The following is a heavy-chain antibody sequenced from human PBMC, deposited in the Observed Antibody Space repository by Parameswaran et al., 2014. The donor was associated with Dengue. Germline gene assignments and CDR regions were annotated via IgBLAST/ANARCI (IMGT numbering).Heavy chain of an antibody. CDR2: ISYDGSNK. J-gene: IGHJ4*02. V-gene: IGHV3-30*18. Sequence: WIRQPPGKGLEWVAVISYDGSNKYYADSVKGRFTISRDNSKNTLYLQMNSLRAEDTAVYYCAKHEGDIVVVPAASHYFDYWGQGTLVTVSS. D-gene: IGHD2-2*01. CDR3: AKHEGDIVVVPAASHYFDY.